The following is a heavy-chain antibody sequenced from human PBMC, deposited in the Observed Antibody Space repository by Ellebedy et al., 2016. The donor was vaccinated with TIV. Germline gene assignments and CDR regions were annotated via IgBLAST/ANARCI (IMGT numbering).Heavy chain of an antibody. CDR3: ASPPLVRGVIKY. V-gene: IGHV3-30*04. D-gene: IGHD3-10*01. Sequence: GGSLRLXXAASGFTFSSYAMHWVRQAPGKGLEWVAVISYDGSNKYYADSVKGRFTISRDNSKNTLYLQMNSLRAEDTAVYYCASPPLVRGVIKYWGQGTLVTVSS. J-gene: IGHJ4*02. CDR2: ISYDGSNK. CDR1: GFTFSSYA.